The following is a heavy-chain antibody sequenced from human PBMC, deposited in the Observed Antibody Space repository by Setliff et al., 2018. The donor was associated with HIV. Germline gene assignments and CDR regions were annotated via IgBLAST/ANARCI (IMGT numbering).Heavy chain of an antibody. CDR1: GFTFRSYE. D-gene: IGHD6-19*01. CDR3: ARDSMGEIAVAGPDYFDY. J-gene: IGHJ4*02. CDR2: ISSSGSTI. V-gene: IGHV3-48*03. Sequence: PGGSLRLSCAASGFTFRSYEMNWVRQAPGKGLEWVSFISSSGSTIYYAGSVKGRFSISRDNAKNSLYLQMNSLRAEDTAVYYCARDSMGEIAVAGPDYFDYWGQGTLVTVSS.